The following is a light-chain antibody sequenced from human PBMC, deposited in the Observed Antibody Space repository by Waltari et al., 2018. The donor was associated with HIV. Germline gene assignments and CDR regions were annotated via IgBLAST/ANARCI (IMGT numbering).Light chain of an antibody. Sequence: NFMLTQPHSVSESPGKTVTISCTRSSGSIASHYIQWFQQRPGRTPTPVFSADNQRPSGVPDRFSGSIDTSSNSASLTISGLQTEDEADYYCQSYDRHSWVFGGGTKLTVL. CDR2: ADN. J-gene: IGLJ3*02. CDR1: SGSIASHY. V-gene: IGLV6-57*01. CDR3: QSYDRHSWV.